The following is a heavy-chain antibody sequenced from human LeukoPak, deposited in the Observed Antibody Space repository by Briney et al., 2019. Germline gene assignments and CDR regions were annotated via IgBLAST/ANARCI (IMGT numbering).Heavy chain of an antibody. CDR1: GFTFSSYA. J-gene: IGHJ6*02. Sequence: GGSLRLSCAASGFTFSSYAMSWVRQAPGKGLEWVSYISSSVSTIYYADSVKGRFTISRDNAKNSLYLQMNSLRAEDTAVYYCARDNDIVVVVAATHPPGGMDVWGQGTTVTVSS. D-gene: IGHD2-15*01. CDR2: ISSSVSTI. CDR3: ARDNDIVVVVAATHPPGGMDV. V-gene: IGHV3-48*04.